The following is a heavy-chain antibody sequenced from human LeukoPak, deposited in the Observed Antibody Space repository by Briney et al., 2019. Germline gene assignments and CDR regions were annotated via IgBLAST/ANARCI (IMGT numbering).Heavy chain of an antibody. Sequence: GGSLRLSCAASGFTFDDYAMHWVRQAPGKGLEWVSGISWNSGSIGYADSVKGRFTISRDNSKNTLYLQMNSLRAEDTAVYYCARDRRNYYDSSGYYSSWGQGTLVTVSS. D-gene: IGHD3-22*01. V-gene: IGHV3-9*01. CDR3: ARDRRNYYDSSGYYSS. CDR2: ISWNSGSI. CDR1: GFTFDDYA. J-gene: IGHJ4*02.